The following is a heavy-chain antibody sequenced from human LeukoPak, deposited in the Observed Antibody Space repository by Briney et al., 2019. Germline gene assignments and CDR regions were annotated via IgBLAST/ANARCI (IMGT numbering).Heavy chain of an antibody. J-gene: IGHJ3*02. D-gene: IGHD6-13*01. CDR3: ARDKTPRAGWVRDAFDI. Sequence: ASVKLSCKASGYTFTSYYMHWVRQAPGQGLEWMGIINPSGGSTSYSQKFQGRVTMTRDTSTSTVYMELSSLRSEDTAVYYCARDKTPRAGWVRDAFDIWGQGRMVTVSS. V-gene: IGHV1-46*01. CDR2: INPSGGST. CDR1: GYTFTSYY.